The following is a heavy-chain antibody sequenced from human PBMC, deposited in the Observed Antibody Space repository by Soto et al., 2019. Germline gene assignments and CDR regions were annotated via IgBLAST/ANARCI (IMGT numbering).Heavy chain of an antibody. J-gene: IGHJ4*02. V-gene: IGHV4-34*01. CDR3: ARGTPNFDY. CDR1: GGSFSGYY. CDR2: INHSGST. Sequence: LETLSLTCAVYGGSFSGYYWSWIRQPPGKGLEWIGEINHSGSTNYNPSLKSRVTISVDTSKNQFSLKLSSVTAADTAVYYCARGTPNFDYWGQGTLVTVSS.